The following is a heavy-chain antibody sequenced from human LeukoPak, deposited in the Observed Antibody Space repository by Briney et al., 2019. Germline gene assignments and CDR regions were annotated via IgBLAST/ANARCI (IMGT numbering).Heavy chain of an antibody. D-gene: IGHD3-10*01. Sequence: GGSLRLSCAASGFPFTSYWMSWVRQAPGMGLAWVATIKQDGSEKYYADSVKGRFTIARDNAKNSLYLQMNSLRAGDTAMYYCVKPYYYSSGSLTWGQGTLVTVSS. J-gene: IGHJ5*02. CDR2: IKQDGSEK. V-gene: IGHV3-7*01. CDR1: GFPFTSYW. CDR3: VKPYYYSSGSLT.